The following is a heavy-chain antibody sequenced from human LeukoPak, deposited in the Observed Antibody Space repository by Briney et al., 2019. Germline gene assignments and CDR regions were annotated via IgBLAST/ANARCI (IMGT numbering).Heavy chain of an antibody. D-gene: IGHD2-21*02. V-gene: IGHV1-2*02. CDR1: GYTFTGYY. CDR3: AREVVVVTAMPFDY. CDR2: INPNSGGT. J-gene: IGHJ4*02. Sequence: ASVKVSCKASGYTFTGYYMHWVRQAPGQGLERMGWINPNSGGTNYAQKFQGRVTMTRDTSISTAYMELSRLRSDDTAVYYCAREVVVVTAMPFDYWGQGTLVTVSS.